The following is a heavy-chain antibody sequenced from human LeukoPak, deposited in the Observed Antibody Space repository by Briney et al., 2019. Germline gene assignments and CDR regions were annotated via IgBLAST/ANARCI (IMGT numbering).Heavy chain of an antibody. CDR1: GGSISSSSYY. V-gene: IGHV4-39*01. D-gene: IGHD1-26*01. Sequence: SETLSLTCTVSGGSISSSSYYWGWIRQPPGKGLEWIGSSYYSGSTYYNPSLKSRVTISVDTSKNQFSLKLSSVTAADTAVYYCGKEQTELYYYYYYGMDVWGQGTTVTVSS. CDR2: SYYSGST. CDR3: GKEQTELYYYYYYGMDV. J-gene: IGHJ6*02.